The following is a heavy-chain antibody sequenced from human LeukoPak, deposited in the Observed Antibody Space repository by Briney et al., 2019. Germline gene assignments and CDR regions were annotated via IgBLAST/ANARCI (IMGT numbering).Heavy chain of an antibody. CDR3: ARDDYGGRGEFDY. D-gene: IGHD4-23*01. CDR1: GFTFSSYW. Sequence: GRSLTLSCAASGFTFSSYWMHWVRQAPGKGLVWVSRINSDGRTTSYADSVKVRFTISRDNAKNTLYLQMNSLRAEDTAVYYCARDDYGGRGEFDYWGQGTLVTVSS. J-gene: IGHJ4*02. V-gene: IGHV3-74*01. CDR2: INSDGRTT.